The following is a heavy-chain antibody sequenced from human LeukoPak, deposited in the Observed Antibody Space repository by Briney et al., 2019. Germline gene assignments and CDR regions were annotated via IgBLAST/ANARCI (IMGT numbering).Heavy chain of an antibody. V-gene: IGHV3-21*01. CDR2: ISSSSSYI. D-gene: IGHD2-21*02. J-gene: IGHJ4*02. Sequence: PGGSLRLSCAASGFTFSSYSMNWVRQAPGKGLEWVSSISSSSSYIYYADSVKGRFTISRDNAKNSLYLQMNSLRAEDTAVYYCARDHKPWGVTLSLQVYWGQGTLVTVSS. CDR1: GFTFSSYS. CDR3: ARDHKPWGVTLSLQVY.